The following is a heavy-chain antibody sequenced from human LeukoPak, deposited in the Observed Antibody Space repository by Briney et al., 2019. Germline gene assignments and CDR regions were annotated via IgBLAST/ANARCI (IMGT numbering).Heavy chain of an antibody. V-gene: IGHV3-48*03. D-gene: IGHD2-8*02. CDR1: GFTFSNYG. J-gene: IGHJ4*02. CDR3: ARMGTGGRPFDY. Sequence: PGVSLRLSCAASGFTFSNYGMNWVRQAPGRGLECLSYISSTGSTIYNADSVKGRFTISRDNAQDSLYLQMNSLRAEDTAVYYCARMGTGGRPFDYWGQGTLVTVSS. CDR2: ISSTGSTI.